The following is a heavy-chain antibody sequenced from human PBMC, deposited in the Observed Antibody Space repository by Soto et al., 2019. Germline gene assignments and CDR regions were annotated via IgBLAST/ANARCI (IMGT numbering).Heavy chain of an antibody. CDR1: GYTFTSYD. Sequence: QVQLVQSGAEVKKPGASVKVSCKASGYTFTSYDINWVRXXTXXXXXXXXXMNPNSGNTGYAQKFQGRVTMTRNTSISTAYMELSSLRSEDTAVYYCARGGVFFFAAPTNPFDYWGQGTLVTVSS. V-gene: IGHV1-8*01. CDR3: ARGGVFFFAAPTNPFDY. D-gene: IGHD3-10*01. CDR2: MNPNSGNT. J-gene: IGHJ4*02.